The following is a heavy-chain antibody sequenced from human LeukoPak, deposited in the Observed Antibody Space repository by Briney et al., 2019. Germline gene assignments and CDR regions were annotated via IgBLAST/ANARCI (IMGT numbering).Heavy chain of an antibody. J-gene: IGHJ4*02. D-gene: IGHD6-19*01. CDR3: ARVSSGLEDY. V-gene: IGHV3-48*01. Sequence: GGSLRLSCVVSGFTFSSYSMNWVRQAPGKGLEWVSYIKSSSSTIHYADSVKGRFTVSRDNAKNSLYLQMNSLRAEDTGVYYCARVSSGLEDYWGQGTLVIVSS. CDR1: GFTFSSYS. CDR2: IKSSSSTI.